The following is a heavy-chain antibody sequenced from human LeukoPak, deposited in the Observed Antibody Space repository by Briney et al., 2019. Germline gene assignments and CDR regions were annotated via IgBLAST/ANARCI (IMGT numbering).Heavy chain of an antibody. V-gene: IGHV1-46*01. J-gene: IGHJ4*02. CDR3: ARLWGGVVPAGQSDY. CDR1: GYTFTSYY. Sequence: ASVKVSCTASGYTFTSYYMHWVRQAPGQGLEWMGIINPSGGSTSYAQKFQGRVTMTRDTSTSTVYMELSSVRSEDTAVYYCARLWGGVVPAGQSDYWGQGNLVSVSS. D-gene: IGHD2-2*01. CDR2: INPSGGST.